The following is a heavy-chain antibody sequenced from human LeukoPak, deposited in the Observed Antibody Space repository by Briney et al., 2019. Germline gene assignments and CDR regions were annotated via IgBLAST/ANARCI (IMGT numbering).Heavy chain of an antibody. CDR2: INPSGGST. CDR1: GYTFTSYY. V-gene: IGHV1-46*01. CDR3: ARDHGLEDYYDSSGYPY. Sequence: ASVKVSCKASGYTFTSYYMHWVRQAPGQGLEWMGIINPSGGSTSYAQKFPGRVTMTRDTSTSTVYMELSSLRSEDTAVYYCARDHGLEDYYDSSGYPYWGQGTLVTVSS. J-gene: IGHJ4*02. D-gene: IGHD3-22*01.